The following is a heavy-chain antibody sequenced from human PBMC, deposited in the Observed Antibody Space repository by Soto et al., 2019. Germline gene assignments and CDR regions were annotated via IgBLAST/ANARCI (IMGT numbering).Heavy chain of an antibody. Sequence: PSETLSLTCTVSGDSISTDYWSWIRQSPGKGLEWIGFIYYGGSTNYNPSLKSRVTISVDTPKNQFSLKLSSVTAADTAVYYCARRYGPGFDYWGQGTLVTV. CDR1: GDSISTDY. D-gene: IGHD4-17*01. CDR3: ARRYGPGFDY. V-gene: IGHV4-59*08. J-gene: IGHJ4*02. CDR2: IYYGGST.